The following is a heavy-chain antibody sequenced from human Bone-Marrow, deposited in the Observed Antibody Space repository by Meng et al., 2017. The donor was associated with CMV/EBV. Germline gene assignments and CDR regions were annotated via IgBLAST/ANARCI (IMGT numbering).Heavy chain of an antibody. J-gene: IGHJ6*02. V-gene: IGHV3-11*01. CDR3: ARDSQIVVVPAANVAADYYGMDV. CDR1: GFTFSDYY. CDR2: ISSSGSTI. Sequence: GESLKISCAASGFTFSDYYMSWIRQAPGKGLEWVSYISSSGSTIYYADSVKGRFTISRDNAKNSLYLQMNSLIAEDTAVYYCARDSQIVVVPAANVAADYYGMDVWGQGTTVTVSS. D-gene: IGHD2-2*01.